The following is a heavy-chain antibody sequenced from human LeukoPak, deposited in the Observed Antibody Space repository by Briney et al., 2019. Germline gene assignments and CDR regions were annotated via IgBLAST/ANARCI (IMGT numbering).Heavy chain of an antibody. CDR1: RFTFSSYV. CDR2: ITGCGTGT. D-gene: IGHD3-16*01. J-gene: IGHJ4*02. CDR3: ANGGGGF. Sequence: GGSLRLSCAASRFTFSSYVMSWVRQAPGKGLGWVSSITGCGTGTFYADSVRGRFTISRDNSKKTVYLQMNSLRVEDTAVYYCANGGGGFWGQGTLVTVSS. V-gene: IGHV3-23*01.